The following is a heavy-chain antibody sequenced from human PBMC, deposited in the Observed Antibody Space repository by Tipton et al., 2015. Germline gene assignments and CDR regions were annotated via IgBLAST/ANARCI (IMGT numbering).Heavy chain of an antibody. J-gene: IGHJ6*02. V-gene: IGHV3-23*01. CDR1: GFSFSDYA. CDR2: VGARGGTA. D-gene: IGHD1-1*01. Sequence: SLRLSCVASGFSFSDYAMAWVRQAPGKGLEWVSVVGARGGTASYADSVKGRFTLSRDNSNKTLYLQMNSLRAEDTAVYHCAKDKTGGRRARYRRYGMDVWGRGATVTVSS. CDR3: AKDKTGGRRARYRRYGMDV.